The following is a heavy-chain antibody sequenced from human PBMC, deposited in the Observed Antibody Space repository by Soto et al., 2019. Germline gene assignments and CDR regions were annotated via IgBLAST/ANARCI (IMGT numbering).Heavy chain of an antibody. Sequence: QVQLVQSGAEVKKPGSSVKVSCKASGGTFSSYAISWVRQAPGQGLEWMGGIIPIFGTADYAQKFQGRVKITADESTSPAYKELSSLRSEDTAVYYCASHCGGDCYSRSPPYYYYGMDVWGQGTTVTVSS. CDR3: ASHCGGDCYSRSPPYYYYGMDV. D-gene: IGHD2-21*02. J-gene: IGHJ6*02. V-gene: IGHV1-69*12. CDR2: IIPIFGTA. CDR1: GGTFSSYA.